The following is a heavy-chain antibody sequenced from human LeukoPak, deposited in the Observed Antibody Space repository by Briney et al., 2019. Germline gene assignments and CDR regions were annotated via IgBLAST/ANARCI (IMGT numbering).Heavy chain of an antibody. CDR3: ARDLIGYYYDSSGSDEDAFDI. J-gene: IGHJ3*02. Sequence: PSQTLSLTCTVSGGSISSGDYYWSWIRQPPGKGLEWIGYIYYSGSTYYNPSLKSRLTISVDTSKNQFSLKLSSVTAADTAVYYCARDLIGYYYDSSGSDEDAFDIWGQGTMVTVSS. CDR1: GGSISSGDYY. V-gene: IGHV4-30-4*01. CDR2: IYYSGST. D-gene: IGHD3-22*01.